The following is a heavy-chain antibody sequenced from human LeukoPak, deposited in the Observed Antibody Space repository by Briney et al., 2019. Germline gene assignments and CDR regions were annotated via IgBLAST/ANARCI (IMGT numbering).Heavy chain of an antibody. CDR1: GFTFSSYW. V-gene: IGHV3-74*01. D-gene: IGHD1-14*01. CDR2: INSDGSSA. CDR3: ERDPQPPNRIRYWFDP. Sequence: GGSLRLSCAASGFTFSSYWMHWVRQAPGKGLVWVSRINSDGSSASYADSVKGRFTISRDNAKNTLYLQMNSLRAEDTAVYYCERDPQPPNRIRYWFDPWGQGTLVTVSS. J-gene: IGHJ5*02.